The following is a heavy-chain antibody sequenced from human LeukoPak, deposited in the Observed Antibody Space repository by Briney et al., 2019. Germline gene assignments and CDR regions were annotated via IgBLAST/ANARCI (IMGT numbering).Heavy chain of an antibody. CDR1: GGTFSSYA. J-gene: IGHJ4*02. V-gene: IGHV1-69*04. CDR3: ARDSGSFAAAGTKFCDY. CDR2: IIPILGIA. D-gene: IGHD6-13*01. Sequence: GASVKVSCKASGGTFSSYAISWVRQAPGQGLEWMGRIIPILGIANYAQKFRGRVTITADKSTSTAYMELSSLRSEDTDVYYCARDSGSFAAAGTKFCDYWGQGTLVTVSS.